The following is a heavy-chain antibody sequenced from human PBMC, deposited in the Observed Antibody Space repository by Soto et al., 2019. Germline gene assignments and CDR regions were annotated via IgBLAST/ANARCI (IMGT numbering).Heavy chain of an antibody. CDR1: GGTFSSYA. J-gene: IGHJ5*02. CDR2: IIPIFGTA. D-gene: IGHD2-15*01. Sequence: QVQLVQSGAEVKKPGSSVKVSCKASGGTFSSYAISWVRQAPGQGLEWMGGIIPIFGTANYAQKFQGRVTITADESTSTAYMELSSLRSEDTAVYYCARTHSVVVVAATSYWFDPWGQGTLVTVSS. V-gene: IGHV1-69*01. CDR3: ARTHSVVVVAATSYWFDP.